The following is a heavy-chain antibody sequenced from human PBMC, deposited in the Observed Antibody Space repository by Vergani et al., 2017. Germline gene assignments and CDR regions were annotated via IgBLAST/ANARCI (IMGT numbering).Heavy chain of an antibody. D-gene: IGHD3-10*01. CDR2: IIPIFGTA. Sequence: QVQLVQSGAEVKKPGSSVKVSCKASGGTFSSYAISWVRQAPGQGLEWMGGIIPIFGTANYAQKFQGRVTITADESTSTAYMELSSLRSEDTAVYYCARAARVRFGELRHYYYYMDGWGKGTTVTVSS. CDR1: GGTFSSYA. CDR3: ARAARVRFGELRHYYYYMDG. V-gene: IGHV1-69*01. J-gene: IGHJ6*03.